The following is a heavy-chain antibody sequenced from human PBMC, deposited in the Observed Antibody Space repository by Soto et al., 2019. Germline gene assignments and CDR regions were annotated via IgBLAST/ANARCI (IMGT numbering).Heavy chain of an antibody. CDR2: ISGSGGST. D-gene: IGHD6-13*01. Sequence: PGGSLRLSCAASGFTFSSYAMSWVRQAPGKGLEWVSAISGSGGSTYYADSVKGRFTISRDNSKNTLYLQMNSLRAEDTAVYYCAKDQPYSSSWYMIYFDYWGQGTLVTVSS. J-gene: IGHJ4*02. CDR3: AKDQPYSSSWYMIYFDY. CDR1: GFTFSSYA. V-gene: IGHV3-23*01.